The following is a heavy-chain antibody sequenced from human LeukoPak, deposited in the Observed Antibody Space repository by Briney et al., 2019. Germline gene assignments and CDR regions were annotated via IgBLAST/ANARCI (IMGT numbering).Heavy chain of an antibody. Sequence: ASVKVSCKASGYTFTDYYIHWVRQAPGQGLEWMGWIHPNNGGTNYAQKFQGTGTMTSDTSISTAYMELNGQTSDDTAVYDCATADSSASGSHYYYGMDVWGRGTTVTVSS. J-gene: IGHJ6*02. CDR1: GYTFTDYY. CDR2: IHPNNGGT. CDR3: ATADSSASGSHYYYGMDV. D-gene: IGHD6-6*01. V-gene: IGHV1-2*02.